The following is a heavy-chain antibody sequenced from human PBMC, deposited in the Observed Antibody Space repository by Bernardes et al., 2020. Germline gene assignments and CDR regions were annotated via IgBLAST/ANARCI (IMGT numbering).Heavy chain of an antibody. CDR1: GFTFSSYA. CDR2: ISGSGDNT. V-gene: IGHV3-23*01. Sequence: GGSLRLSCAASGFTFSSYAMSWVRQAPGKGLEWVSAISGSGDNTKYADSVKGRFTISRDNSKSTLYLQMNSLRAEDTAVYYCASYSGTYYLYYYMDVWGKGTTVTVSS. D-gene: IGHD1-26*01. CDR3: ASYSGTYYLYYYMDV. J-gene: IGHJ6*03.